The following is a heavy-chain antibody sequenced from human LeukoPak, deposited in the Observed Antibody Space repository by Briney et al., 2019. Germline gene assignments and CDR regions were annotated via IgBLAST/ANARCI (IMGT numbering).Heavy chain of an antibody. CDR3: ARHSGSYYQPLDY. Sequence: PSETLSLTCSVSGGSVSSSSYYWGWIRQPPGKGLEWIGSIYYSGGTYYNPSLKSRVIISVDTSKNQFSLKVSSVTAADTAVYYCARHSGSYYQPLDYWGQGTLVTVSP. V-gene: IGHV4-39*01. J-gene: IGHJ4*02. CDR1: GGSVSSSSYY. CDR2: IYYSGGT. D-gene: IGHD1-26*01.